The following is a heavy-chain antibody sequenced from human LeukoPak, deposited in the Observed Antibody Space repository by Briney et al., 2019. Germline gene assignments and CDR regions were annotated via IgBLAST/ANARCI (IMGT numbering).Heavy chain of an antibody. CDR1: GFTFNNYA. J-gene: IGHJ4*02. Sequence: GGSLRLYCAASGFTFNNYAMNWVRQTPGKGLQWVSAVSGDGQRTFYADSVKGRFTIFRDNSMNTLSLQMNSLRVEDTAVYYCAKEQDNLLLLSHFDSWGQGILGTVSA. V-gene: IGHV3-23*01. CDR2: VSGDGQRT. D-gene: IGHD1-14*01. CDR3: AKEQDNLLLLSHFDS.